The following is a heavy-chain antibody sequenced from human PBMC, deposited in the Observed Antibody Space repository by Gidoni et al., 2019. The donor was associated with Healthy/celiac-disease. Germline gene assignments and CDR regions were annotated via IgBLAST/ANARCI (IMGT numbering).Heavy chain of an antibody. J-gene: IGHJ3*02. CDR2: ISSSSSYI. CDR1: GLTFGSYS. V-gene: IGHV3-21*01. D-gene: IGHD5-18*01. Sequence: EVQLVASGGGLVKPGGSLRLSCAASGLTFGSYSMNWVRPAPGKGLEWVSSISSSSSYIYYADSVKGRFTISRDNAKNSLYLQMNSLRAEDTAVYYCARQRIQLWNDAFDIWGQGTMVTVSS. CDR3: ARQRIQLWNDAFDI.